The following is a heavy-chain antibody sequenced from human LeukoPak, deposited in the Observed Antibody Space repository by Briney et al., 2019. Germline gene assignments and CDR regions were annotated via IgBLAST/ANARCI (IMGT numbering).Heavy chain of an antibody. V-gene: IGHV3-23*01. D-gene: IGHD4-23*01. CDR2: ISGSGGST. J-gene: IGHJ4*02. CDR3: AKSTWVTPLVGY. Sequence: PGASLRLSCAASGFTFSSYAMSWVRQAPGKGLEWVSAISGSGGSTYYADSVKGRFTISRDNSKNTLYQQTNSLRAEDTAVYYCAKSTWVTPLVGYWGQGTLVTVSS. CDR1: GFTFSSYA.